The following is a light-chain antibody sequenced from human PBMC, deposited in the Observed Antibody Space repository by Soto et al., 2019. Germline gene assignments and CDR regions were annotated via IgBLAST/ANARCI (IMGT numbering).Light chain of an antibody. J-gene: IGLJ2*01. CDR2: GDN. V-gene: IGLV2-23*01. CDR1: SSDVGRYKF. CDR3: CSYANTHTWI. Sequence: QSVLTQPASVSGSPGQSITISCSGTSSDVGRYKFVSWYQQHPGKAPKVMIYGDNKRPSGVSNRFSGSKSGNTASLTISGLQAEDEADYYCCSYANTHTWIFGGGTKLTVL.